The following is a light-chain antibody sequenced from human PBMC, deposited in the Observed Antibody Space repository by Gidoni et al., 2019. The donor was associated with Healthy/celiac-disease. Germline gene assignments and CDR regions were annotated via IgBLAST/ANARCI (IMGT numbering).Light chain of an antibody. J-gene: IGKJ2*01. CDR1: QSVSST. V-gene: IGKV3-15*01. Sequence: EIVMTQSPATLSVSPGDRATLSCRARQSVSSTLAWYQQNPGQAPRLLIYGASTRATGIPARFSGSGSGTEFTLTISSLQSEDFAVYYCQQYNNWPRTFGQGTKLEIK. CDR3: QQYNNWPRT. CDR2: GAS.